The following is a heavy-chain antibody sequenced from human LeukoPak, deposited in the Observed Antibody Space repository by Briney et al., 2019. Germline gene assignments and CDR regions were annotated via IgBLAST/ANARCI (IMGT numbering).Heavy chain of an antibody. J-gene: IGHJ4*02. CDR1: GYTFTGYY. CDR3: AATLYCSSTSCYSPFDY. V-gene: IGHV1-2*02. Sequence: ASVKVSCKASGYTFTGYYMHWVRQAPGQGGEWMGWINPNSGGTNYAQKFQGRVTMTRDTSISTAYMELSRLRSDDTAVYYCAATLYCSSTSCYSPFDYWGQGTLVTVSS. D-gene: IGHD2-2*01. CDR2: INPNSGGT.